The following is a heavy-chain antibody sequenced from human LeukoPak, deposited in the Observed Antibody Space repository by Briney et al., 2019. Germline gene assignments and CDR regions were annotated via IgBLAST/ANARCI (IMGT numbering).Heavy chain of an antibody. Sequence: GASVKVSCKASGYTFTGYYMHWVRQAPGQGLEWMGWINPNSGGTNYAQKFQGRVTVTRDTSISTAYMELSRLRSDDTAVYYCARRYYDSSVGYYYYMDVWGKGTTVTVSS. CDR1: GYTFTGYY. CDR2: INPNSGGT. D-gene: IGHD3-22*01. V-gene: IGHV1-2*02. J-gene: IGHJ6*03. CDR3: ARRYYDSSVGYYYYMDV.